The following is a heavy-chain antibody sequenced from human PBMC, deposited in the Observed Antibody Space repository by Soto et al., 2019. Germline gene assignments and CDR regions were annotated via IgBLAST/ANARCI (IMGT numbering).Heavy chain of an antibody. Sequence: GGSLRLSCAASGFTFSDYYMSWIRQAPGKGLEWVSYISSSDSIYYADSVKGRFTISRDNAKNSVYLQMNSLGAEDTAVYYCARDLGYYDSSGYFDYWGQGTLVAVSS. CDR3: ARDLGYYDSSGYFDY. CDR2: ISSSDSI. V-gene: IGHV3-11*01. J-gene: IGHJ4*02. D-gene: IGHD3-22*01. CDR1: GFTFSDYY.